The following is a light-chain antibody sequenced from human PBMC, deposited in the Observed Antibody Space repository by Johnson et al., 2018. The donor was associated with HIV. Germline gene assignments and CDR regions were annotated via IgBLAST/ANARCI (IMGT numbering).Light chain of an antibody. Sequence: QSVLTQPPSVSAAPGQKVTISCSGSSSNIGNNYVSWYQQLPGTAPKLLIYENNKRPSRIPARFSGSKSGTSATLGITGLQPGDEADYYCGTWDSRLRAYVFGTGTKVTVL. V-gene: IGLV1-51*02. CDR2: ENN. CDR1: SSNIGNNY. J-gene: IGLJ1*01. CDR3: GTWDSRLRAYV.